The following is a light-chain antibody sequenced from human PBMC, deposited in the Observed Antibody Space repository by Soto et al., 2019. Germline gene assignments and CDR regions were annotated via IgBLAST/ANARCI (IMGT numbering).Light chain of an antibody. J-gene: IGKJ1*01. CDR3: QQYNEWPPWT. CDR2: GAS. V-gene: IGKV3D-15*01. Sequence: EVVVTQSPATLSLSPGERASLSCRTSQSVNTNLAWYQQTPGQAPRLLIYGASTSATGIPARFSGTGSATEFTLTISSLQSEDFAFYYCQQYNEWPPWTFGHGTKVEIK. CDR1: QSVNTN.